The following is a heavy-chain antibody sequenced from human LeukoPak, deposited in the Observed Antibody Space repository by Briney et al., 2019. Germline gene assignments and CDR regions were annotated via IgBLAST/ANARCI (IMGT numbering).Heavy chain of an antibody. CDR1: GFTLSTYA. J-gene: IGHJ4*02. CDR2: ISYDGSNE. CDR3: ARGRIAAAPDY. V-gene: IGHV3-30-3*01. Sequence: TGGSLRLSCAASGFTLSTYAVHWVRQAPGTGLEWVAFISYDGSNEFYAGSVKGRFTISRDNAKNSLYLQMNSLRAEDTAVYYCARGRIAAAPDYWGQGTLVTVSS. D-gene: IGHD6-13*01.